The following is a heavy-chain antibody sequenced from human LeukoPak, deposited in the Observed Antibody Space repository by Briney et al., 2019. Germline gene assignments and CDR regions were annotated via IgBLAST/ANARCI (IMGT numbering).Heavy chain of an antibody. D-gene: IGHD5-12*01. J-gene: IGHJ4*02. CDR3: AREMGGYPFDY. V-gene: IGHV3-48*03. Sequence: GGSLRLSCAASGFTFSSFEMNWVRQAPGKGLEWVSYISITGITTYYADSVKGRFTISRDNAKISLCLQMNSLRAEDTAVYYCAREMGGYPFDYWGQGTLVTVSS. CDR2: ISITGITT. CDR1: GFTFSSFE.